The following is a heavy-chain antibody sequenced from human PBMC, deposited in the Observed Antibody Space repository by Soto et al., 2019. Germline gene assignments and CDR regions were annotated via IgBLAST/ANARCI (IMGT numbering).Heavy chain of an antibody. CDR2: INHSGST. D-gene: IGHD4-17*01. Sequence: QVQLQQWGAGLLKPSETLSLTCAVYGGSFSGYYWSWIRQPPGKGLEWIGEINHSGSTNYNPSLKCRVTISVDTSKNQFSLKLSSVTAADTAVYYCARAGLRSRLPSYYYYYGMDVWGQGTTVTVSS. V-gene: IGHV4-34*01. J-gene: IGHJ6*02. CDR1: GGSFSGYY. CDR3: ARAGLRSRLPSYYYYYGMDV.